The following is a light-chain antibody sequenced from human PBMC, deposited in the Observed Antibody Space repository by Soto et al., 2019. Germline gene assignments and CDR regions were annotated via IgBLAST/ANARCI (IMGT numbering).Light chain of an antibody. J-gene: IGKJ4*01. CDR1: QSVSSSY. CDR3: QHYGSSPGLT. CDR2: GAS. Sequence: EIVLTQSPGTLSLSPGERATLSCRASQSVSSSYLAWYQQIPGQAPRLPIYGASSRATGIPDRFSASGSGTDFTLTISRLESEDSAVYYCQHYGSSPGLTFGGGTKVDIK. V-gene: IGKV3-20*01.